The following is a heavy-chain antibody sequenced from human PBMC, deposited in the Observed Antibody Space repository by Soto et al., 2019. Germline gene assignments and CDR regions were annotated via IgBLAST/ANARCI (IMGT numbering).Heavy chain of an antibody. J-gene: IGHJ3*02. CDR3: AILAPLRFSEWFAAFDI. CDR2: MKPNSGNT. D-gene: IGHD3-3*01. Sequence: QVQLVQSGAEVKKPGASVKVSCKASGYTFTSYDINWVRQATGQGLEWMGWMKPNSGNTGYAQKCKGRLTMTRNTSISTAYMELSSLRSEDTAVYYCAILAPLRFSEWFAAFDIWGQGTMVTVSS. V-gene: IGHV1-8*01. CDR1: GYTFTSYD.